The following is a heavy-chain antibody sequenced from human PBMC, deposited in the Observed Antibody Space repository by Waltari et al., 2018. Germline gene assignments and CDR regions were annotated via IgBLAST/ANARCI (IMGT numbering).Heavy chain of an antibody. V-gene: IGHV3-74*01. Sequence: EVQLVESGGGSVQPGGSLSLPCVVSGSTFSIFLSDGVRQVPGKGLVWVAVIHSDGGATSQADSVRGRFSVSRDNAKNTLYLDMKSLGVDDSAIYYCTRRHRSSASGSYNHDFWGQGSPVIVSP. J-gene: IGHJ4*02. D-gene: IGHD3-10*01. CDR2: IHSDGGAT. CDR3: TRRHRSSASGSYNHDF. CDR1: GSTFSIFL.